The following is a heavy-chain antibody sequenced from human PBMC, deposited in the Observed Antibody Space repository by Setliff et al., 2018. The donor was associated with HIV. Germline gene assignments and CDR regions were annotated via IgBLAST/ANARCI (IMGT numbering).Heavy chain of an antibody. CDR3: ARGSFIGDYSYFDY. Sequence: SETLSLTCTVSGGSISTYYWSWIRQPPGKGLELIGYIYYTGTTNYNPSLKSRVTISLDTSQNHFSLKLTSVTAADTAVYYCARGSFIGDYSYFDYWGQGTLVTVSS. J-gene: IGHJ4*02. CDR2: IYYTGTT. D-gene: IGHD3-10*01. V-gene: IGHV4-59*08. CDR1: GGSISTYY.